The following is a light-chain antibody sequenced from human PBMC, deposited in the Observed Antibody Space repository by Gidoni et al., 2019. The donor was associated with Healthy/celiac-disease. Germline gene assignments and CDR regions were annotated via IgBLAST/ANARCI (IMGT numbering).Light chain of an antibody. CDR1: SSNIGSNT. J-gene: IGLJ2*01. CDR3: AAWDDSLNGPVV. CDR2: SNN. Sequence: QSVLTQPPSASRTPGQRVTISCSGSSSNIGSNTVNWYKQLPGTAPKLLIYSNNQRPSGVPDRFSGSKSGTSASLAISGLQSEDEADYYCAAWDDSLNGPVVFGGGTKLTVL. V-gene: IGLV1-44*01.